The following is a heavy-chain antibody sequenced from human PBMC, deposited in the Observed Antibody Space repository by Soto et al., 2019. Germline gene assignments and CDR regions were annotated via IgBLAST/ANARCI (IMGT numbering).Heavy chain of an antibody. D-gene: IGHD3-22*01. CDR1: GGTFSSYA. CDR2: FIPIFGTT. CDR3: TRARGRRYNDGRGYYYSAY. V-gene: IGHV1-69*01. J-gene: IGHJ4*02. Sequence: QVHLVQSGAEVKKPGSSVKVSCKASGGTFSSYAISWVRQAPGQGLEWMGGFIPIFGTTNYAQKFQGRVTITADESTSTAYMELSSLRSEDTAVYYCTRARGRRYNDGRGYYYSAYWGQGTLVTVSS.